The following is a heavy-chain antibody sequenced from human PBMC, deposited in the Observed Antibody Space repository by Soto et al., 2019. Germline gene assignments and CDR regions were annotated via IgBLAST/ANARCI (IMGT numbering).Heavy chain of an antibody. D-gene: IGHD2-2*01. V-gene: IGHV5-51*01. CDR1: ENSFSNYL. J-gene: IGHJ4*02. Sequence: GESQKISSKACENSFSNYLICGLRGMPGKGVEWMGIIHCDDPDTEYSPSFEGQVTIPAEESISSAYLQWRSLRASDTATYYCVRYGSKAFDYWGQGTLVTVSS. CDR2: IHCDDPDT. CDR3: VRYGSKAFDY.